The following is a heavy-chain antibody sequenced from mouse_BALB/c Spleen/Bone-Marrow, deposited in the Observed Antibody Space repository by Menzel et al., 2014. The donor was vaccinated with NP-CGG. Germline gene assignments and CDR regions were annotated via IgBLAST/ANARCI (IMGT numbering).Heavy chain of an antibody. Sequence: VQLQQSAGELARAGASVKMSCKASGYTFTSNTIQWVKQRPGQGLEWIGYINPTRGYTDYNQKFKDKTTLTADKSSSTAYMQLSSLTSEDSAVYYCAREATYYAYFDYWGQGTILTVSS. CDR2: INPTRGYT. J-gene: IGHJ2*01. CDR3: AREATYYAYFDY. V-gene: IGHV1-4*02. D-gene: IGHD1-1*01. CDR1: GYTFTSNT.